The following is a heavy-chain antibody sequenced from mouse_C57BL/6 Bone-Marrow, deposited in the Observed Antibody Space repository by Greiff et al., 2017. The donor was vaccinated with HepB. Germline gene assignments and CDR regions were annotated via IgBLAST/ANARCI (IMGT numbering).Heavy chain of an antibody. Sequence: VQLQQSGAELVRPGASVKLSCTASGFNIKDDYMHWVKQRPEQGLEWIGWIDPENGDTEYASKFQGKATITADTSSNTAYLQLSSLTSEDTAVYYCTTLLRYPHYYAMDYWGQGTSVTVSS. D-gene: IGHD1-1*01. V-gene: IGHV14-4*01. J-gene: IGHJ4*01. CDR3: TTLLRYPHYYAMDY. CDR2: IDPENGDT. CDR1: GFNIKDDY.